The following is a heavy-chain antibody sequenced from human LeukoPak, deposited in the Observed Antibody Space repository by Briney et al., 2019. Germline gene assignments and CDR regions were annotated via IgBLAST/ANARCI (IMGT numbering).Heavy chain of an antibody. Sequence: SQTLSLTCVISGDSVSSNSAAWNWLRPSPSRGLEWLGRTYYRSKWYNDYAVSVKSRITINPDTSKNQFFLQLNSVTPEDTAVYYCARETSHFDYWGQGTLVTVSS. CDR3: ARETSHFDY. CDR1: GDSVSSNSAA. CDR2: TYYRSKWYN. V-gene: IGHV6-1*01. J-gene: IGHJ4*02.